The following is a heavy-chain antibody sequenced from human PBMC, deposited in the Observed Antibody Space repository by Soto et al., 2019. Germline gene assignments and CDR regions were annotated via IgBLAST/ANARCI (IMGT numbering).Heavy chain of an antibody. CDR1: GYTFTNYA. D-gene: IGHD6-19*01. Sequence: ASVKVSCKASGYTFTNYAVHWVRQAPGQGLEWMGWINTGNGNTKSSQNFQGRLTITRDTSASTAYMELSSLRSEDTAVFYCARSMAVAGPGEYYYLMDVWGQGTTVTVSS. CDR2: INTGNGNT. J-gene: IGHJ6*02. CDR3: ARSMAVAGPGEYYYLMDV. V-gene: IGHV1-3*04.